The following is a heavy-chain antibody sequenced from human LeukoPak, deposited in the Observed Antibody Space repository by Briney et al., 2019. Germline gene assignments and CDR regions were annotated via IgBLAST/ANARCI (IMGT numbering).Heavy chain of an antibody. CDR2: INPNSGGT. J-gene: IGHJ4*02. Sequence: ASVKVSCKASGYTFTGYYMHWVRQAPGQGLEWMGWINPNSGGTNYAQKFQGRVTMTRDTSTSTVYMELSSLRSEDTAVYYCARAPGNYYDSSGYYHFDYWGQGTLVTVSS. D-gene: IGHD3-22*01. CDR3: ARAPGNYYDSSGYYHFDY. CDR1: GYTFTGYY. V-gene: IGHV1-2*02.